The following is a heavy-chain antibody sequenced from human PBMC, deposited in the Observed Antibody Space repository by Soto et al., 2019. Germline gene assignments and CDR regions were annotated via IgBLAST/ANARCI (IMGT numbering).Heavy chain of an antibody. D-gene: IGHD6-19*01. Sequence: GASVKVSCKASGGTFSSYAISWVRQAPGQGLEWMGGIIPIFGTANYAQKFQGRVTITADESTSTAYMELSSLRSEDTAVYYCARDDEQWLANYYYGMTSGAKGPRSPSP. V-gene: IGHV1-69*13. CDR1: GGTFSSYA. CDR3: ARDDEQWLANYYYGMTS. CDR2: IIPIFGTA. J-gene: IGHJ6*02.